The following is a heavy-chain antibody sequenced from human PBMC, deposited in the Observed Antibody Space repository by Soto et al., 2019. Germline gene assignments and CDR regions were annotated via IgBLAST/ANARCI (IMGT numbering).Heavy chain of an antibody. Sequence: LYLTSTVSGASISSYYWCWTRQPAGKGLEWIGRFYPTGKTNYNPSLQSRLTMSADTSRNQFSLNLTSVTAAATAVYYCARCGLDYGMDVWGQGTTVT. V-gene: IGHV4-4*07. J-gene: IGHJ6*02. CDR3: ARCGLDYGMDV. CDR2: FYPTGKT. D-gene: IGHD3-16*01. CDR1: GASISSYY.